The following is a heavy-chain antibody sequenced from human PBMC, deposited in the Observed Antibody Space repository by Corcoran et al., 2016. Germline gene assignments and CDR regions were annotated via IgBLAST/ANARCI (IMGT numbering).Heavy chain of an antibody. CDR3: ARDSRGNSGY. D-gene: IGHD3-10*01. J-gene: IGHJ4*02. CDR1: GFTFSSYS. Sequence: EVQLVESGGGLVKPGGSLRISCAASGFTFSSYSMKWVRQAPGKGLEWVSSISSSSSYIYYADSVKGRFTISRDNAKNSLYLQIHSRRAEDTAVYYCARDSRGNSGYWGQGTLVTVSS. CDR2: ISSSSSYI. V-gene: IGHV3-21*01.